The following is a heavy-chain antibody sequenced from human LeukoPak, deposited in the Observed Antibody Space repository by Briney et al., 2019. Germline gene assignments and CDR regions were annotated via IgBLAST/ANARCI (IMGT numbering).Heavy chain of an antibody. CDR3: AREWGRGYCSGGSCYY. CDR1: GFRFSSHW. D-gene: IGHD2-15*01. CDR2: IKEDGSEK. J-gene: IGHJ4*02. V-gene: IGHV3-7*01. Sequence: PGGSLRLSCAASGFRFSSHWMSWFRQAPGKGLERVANIKEDGSEKYYVDSVKGRFTISRDNDKYSLYLQMNSLRAEDTAVYYCAREWGRGYCSGGSCYYWGQGTLVTVSS.